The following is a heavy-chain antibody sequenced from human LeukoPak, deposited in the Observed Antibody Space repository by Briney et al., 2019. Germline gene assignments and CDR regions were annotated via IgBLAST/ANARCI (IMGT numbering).Heavy chain of an antibody. CDR3: ARDVLRYFDWLLDVDY. Sequence: PGGSLRLSCAPSGFSFSSYAMSWVRQAPGKGLEWVSAMSSSDDGRYYAASVRGRFTISRDTSRSTLYLQMNSLRAEDTAVYYCARDVLRYFDWLLDVDYWGQGTLVTVSS. J-gene: IGHJ4*02. CDR2: MSSSDDGR. CDR1: GFSFSSYA. D-gene: IGHD3-9*01. V-gene: IGHV3-23*01.